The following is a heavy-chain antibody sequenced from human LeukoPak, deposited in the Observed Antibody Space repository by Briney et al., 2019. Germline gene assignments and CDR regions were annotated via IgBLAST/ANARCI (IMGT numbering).Heavy chain of an antibody. CDR3: ANGRRAVAGSPTDY. V-gene: IGHV3-23*01. CDR1: GVTFSSYA. J-gene: IGHJ4*02. CDR2: ISGIGGST. D-gene: IGHD6-19*01. Sequence: HTRGSLRLSCAASGVTFSSYAMSWVRQAPAKGLEWVSAISGIGGSTYYADSVKGRFTISRDNSKNTLYLQMHSLRAEDTAVYYCANGRRAVAGSPTDYWGQGTLVTVSS.